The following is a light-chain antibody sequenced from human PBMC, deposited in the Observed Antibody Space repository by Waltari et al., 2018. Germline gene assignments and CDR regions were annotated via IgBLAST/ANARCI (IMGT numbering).Light chain of an antibody. V-gene: IGKV4-1*01. CDR2: WAS. CDR3: QQYYSAPLT. Sequence: SSQNVFYSSNNQNYLAWYQKRPGQPPNRLIYWASTRGSGVPDRLMGSGSGTDFTLTISSLQAGDVALYYCQQYYSAPLTFGQGTKVEIK. CDR1: QNVFYSSNNQNY. J-gene: IGKJ1*01.